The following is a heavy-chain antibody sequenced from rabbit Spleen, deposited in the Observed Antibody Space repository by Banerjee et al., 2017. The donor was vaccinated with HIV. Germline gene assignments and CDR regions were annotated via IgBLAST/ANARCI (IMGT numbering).Heavy chain of an antibody. CDR1: GIDFSSDSY. Sequence: QQQLEESGGGLVKPGGTLTLTCKASGIDFSSDSYMCWVRQAPGKGLEWIACIEAGSSGFTYFASWAKGRFTISKTSSTTVTLQMTSLTAADTATYFCARDTSSSFSSYGMDLWGPGTLVTV. CDR3: ARDTSSSFSSYGMDL. D-gene: IGHD1-1*01. V-gene: IGHV1S45*01. CDR2: IEAGSSGFT. J-gene: IGHJ6*01.